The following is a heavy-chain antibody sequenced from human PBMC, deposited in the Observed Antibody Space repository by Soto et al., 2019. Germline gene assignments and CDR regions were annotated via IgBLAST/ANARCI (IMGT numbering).Heavy chain of an antibody. CDR3: ARQGGYYDSSGYYLFFDY. CDR2: IYYSGST. Sequence: SETLSLTCTVSGGSISSGDYYWSWIRQPPGKGLEWIGYIYYSGSTYYNPSLKSRVTISVDTSKNQFSLKLSSVTAADTAVYYCARQGGYYDSSGYYLFFDYWGQGTLVTVSS. CDR1: GGSISSGDYY. J-gene: IGHJ4*02. D-gene: IGHD3-22*01. V-gene: IGHV4-39*01.